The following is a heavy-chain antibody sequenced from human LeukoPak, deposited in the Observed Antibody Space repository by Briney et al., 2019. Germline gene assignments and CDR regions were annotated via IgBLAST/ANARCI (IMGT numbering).Heavy chain of an antibody. CDR2: IRAYNGNT. CDR1: GYTFTNYG. Sequence: EASVKVSCRASGYTFTNYGISWVRQAPGKGLEWMGWIRAYNGNTNYAQKLQGRVTMTTDTSTSTAYMELRSLRSDDTAVYYCARDPYYDILTGYSHFGYWGQGTLVTVSS. V-gene: IGHV1-18*01. D-gene: IGHD3-9*01. CDR3: ARDPYYDILTGYSHFGY. J-gene: IGHJ4*02.